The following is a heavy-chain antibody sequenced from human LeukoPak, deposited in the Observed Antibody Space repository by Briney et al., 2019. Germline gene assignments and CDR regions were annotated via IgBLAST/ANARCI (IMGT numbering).Heavy chain of an antibody. D-gene: IGHD3-10*01. J-gene: IGHJ4*02. Sequence: SGTLSLTCSVSGGSITSASDYWAWIRQPPGKGLEWIGIIYYTGSTYYNPSLESRLTIFPETSKNQFSLRLSSVNAADTAVYYCARRNMVRGLRAFDIWGQGILVTASS. V-gene: IGHV4-39*01. CDR1: GGSITSASDY. CDR3: ARRNMVRGLRAFDI. CDR2: IYYTGST.